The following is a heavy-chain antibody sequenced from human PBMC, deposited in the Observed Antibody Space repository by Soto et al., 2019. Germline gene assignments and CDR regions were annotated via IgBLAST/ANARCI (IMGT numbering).Heavy chain of an antibody. CDR2: INPSVGNT. CDR3: AKSILTGHEYYYGMDV. V-gene: IGHV1-46*01. CDR1: GYSFTAYY. Sequence: GASVKVSCKASGYSFTAYYIHWVRQAPGQGLEWMGIINPSVGNTRYTQNFQGRVTMTRDTSTNSVYLELSSLRSDDTAVYYCAKSILTGHEYYYGMDVWGQGTTVTV. D-gene: IGHD3-9*01. J-gene: IGHJ6*02.